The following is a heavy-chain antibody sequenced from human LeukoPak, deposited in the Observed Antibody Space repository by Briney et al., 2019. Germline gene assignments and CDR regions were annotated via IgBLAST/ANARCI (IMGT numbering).Heavy chain of an antibody. CDR1: GGSISSSSYY. D-gene: IGHD3-3*01. CDR2: IYYSGST. Sequence: PSETLSLTCTVSGGSISSSSYYWGWIRQPPGKGLEWIVSIYYSGSTYYNPSLKSRVTISVDTSKNQFSLKLSSVTAADTAVYYCARGYHSYDFWSGYYPLLYFDYWGQGTLVTVSS. V-gene: IGHV4-39*01. CDR3: ARGYHSYDFWSGYYPLLYFDY. J-gene: IGHJ4*02.